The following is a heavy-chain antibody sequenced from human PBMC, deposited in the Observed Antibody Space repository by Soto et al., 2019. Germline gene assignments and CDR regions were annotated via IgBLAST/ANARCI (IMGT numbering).Heavy chain of an antibody. J-gene: IGHJ4*02. V-gene: IGHV4-39*01. Sequence: TSETLSLTCTVSGGSVSSGSYYWSWIRQPPGXGLEXIGXIXXXXXTXXXAPLKSRVIISADTSKNQFYLSLNSVTAADAAVYYCVKRSLLMAPTWGQGIQVTVSS. CDR2: IXXXXXT. D-gene: IGHD1-26*01. CDR1: GGSVSSGSYY. CDR3: VKRSLLMAPT.